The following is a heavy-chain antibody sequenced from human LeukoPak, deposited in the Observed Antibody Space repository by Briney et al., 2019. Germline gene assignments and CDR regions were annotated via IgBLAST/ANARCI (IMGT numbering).Heavy chain of an antibody. J-gene: IGHJ4*02. CDR2: IYYSGST. CDR3: ARNGGHSDFDH. Sequence: SGTLSLTCAVSSGSISSRGCWTWVRQSPGKGLEWIGEIYYSGSTNYNPSLKNRVTISLDKSKNQFSLKLASETAADTAMYYCARNGGHSDFDHWGPGALVTVSS. CDR1: SGSISSRGC. D-gene: IGHD4-23*01. V-gene: IGHV4-4*02.